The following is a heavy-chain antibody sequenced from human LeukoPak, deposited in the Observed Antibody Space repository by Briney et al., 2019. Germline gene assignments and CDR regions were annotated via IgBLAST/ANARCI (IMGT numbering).Heavy chain of an antibody. J-gene: IGHJ5*02. CDR1: GFTFSNYW. Sequence: RGSLRLSCAASGFTFSNYWMSWVRQAPGKGLEWVANIKQDGSEKYYVDSVKGRFTISRDNAKNSLFLQMNSLRAEDTAVYYCAREVGATISWGQGTLVTVSS. V-gene: IGHV3-7*01. CDR2: IKQDGSEK. D-gene: IGHD1-26*01. CDR3: AREVGATIS.